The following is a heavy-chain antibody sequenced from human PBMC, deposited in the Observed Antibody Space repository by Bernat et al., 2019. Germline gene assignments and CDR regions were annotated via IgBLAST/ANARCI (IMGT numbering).Heavy chain of an antibody. J-gene: IGHJ4*02. CDR3: ARPYYDFWSGYYWDY. V-gene: IGHV3-7*04. CDR2: IKQEGSEK. CDR1: GFTFSSYW. Sequence: EVQLVESGGGLVQPGGSLRLSCAASGFTFSSYWMSWVRQAPGKGLEWVANIKQEGSEKYYVDSVKGRFTISRDNAKNSLYLQMNSLRAEDTAVYYCARPYYDFWSGYYWDYWGQGTLVTVSS. D-gene: IGHD3-3*01.